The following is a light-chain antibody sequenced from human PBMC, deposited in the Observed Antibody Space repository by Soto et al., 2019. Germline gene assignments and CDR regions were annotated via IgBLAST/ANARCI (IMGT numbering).Light chain of an antibody. J-gene: IGKJ5*01. CDR1: QSVNNF. V-gene: IGKV3-11*01. CDR3: HQRTSWPIT. CDR2: DTS. Sequence: EIVLTQSPATLSLSPGERVTLSCRASQSVNNFLAWYQQKPGQAPRPLIYDTSNRATGVPDRFSGSGSGTDFTLTISSLEPEDFAVYYCHQRTSWPITFGQGTRLEIK.